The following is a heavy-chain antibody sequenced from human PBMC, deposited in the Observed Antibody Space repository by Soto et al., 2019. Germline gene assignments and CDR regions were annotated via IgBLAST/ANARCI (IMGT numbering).Heavy chain of an antibody. CDR2: ISYDGSNK. D-gene: IGHD2-15*01. CDR3: AKVDSTMYGMDV. Sequence: QVQLVESGGGVVQPGRSLRLSCAASGFTFSSYGMHWVRQAPGKGLEWVAVISYDGSNKYYADSVKGRFTISRDNSKNTLYLQMNSLRVEDTAVYYCAKVDSTMYGMDVWGQGTTVTVSS. V-gene: IGHV3-30*18. CDR1: GFTFSSYG. J-gene: IGHJ6*02.